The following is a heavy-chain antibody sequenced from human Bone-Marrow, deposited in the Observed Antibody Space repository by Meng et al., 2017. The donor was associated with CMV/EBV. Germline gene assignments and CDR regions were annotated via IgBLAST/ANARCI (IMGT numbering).Heavy chain of an antibody. CDR1: GYTFTGYY. D-gene: IGHD2-2*03. CDR3: ARAAGYCSSTSCLNFDY. CDR2: INPNSGGT. V-gene: IGHV1-2*02. Sequence: ASVKVSCKASGYTFTGYYMHWVRQAPGQGLEWMGWINPNSGGTNYAQKFQGRVTMTRDTSISTAYMELSRLRSDDTAAYYCARAAGYCSSTSCLNFDYWGQGTLVTVYS. J-gene: IGHJ4*02.